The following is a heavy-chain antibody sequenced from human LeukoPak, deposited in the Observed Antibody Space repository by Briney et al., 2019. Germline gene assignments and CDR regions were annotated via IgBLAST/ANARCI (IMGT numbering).Heavy chain of an antibody. Sequence: GGSLRLSCAASGFPFTKYWMTGVRQAPGKGLEWVANIKQDGSEKFYVDSVKGRFTISRHNAKNSLDLQINSLGAEDTAVYYCARGLDCRSTSCYLDNWGQGTLVTVSS. J-gene: IGHJ4*02. CDR2: IKQDGSEK. D-gene: IGHD2-2*01. CDR3: ARGLDCRSTSCYLDN. CDR1: GFPFTKYW. V-gene: IGHV3-7*01.